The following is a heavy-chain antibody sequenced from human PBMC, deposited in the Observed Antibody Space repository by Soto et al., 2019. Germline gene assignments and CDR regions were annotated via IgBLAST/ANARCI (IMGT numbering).Heavy chain of an antibody. CDR1: GFTFSSYA. CDR3: AKDRGYCSGGSCYQVRYYYYGMDV. Sequence: GGSLRLSCAASGFTFSSYAMSWVRQAPGKGLEWVSAISGSGGSTYYADSVKGWFTISRDNSKNTLCLQMNSLRAEDTAVYYCAKDRGYCSGGSCYQVRYYYYGMDVWGPGTTLTV. D-gene: IGHD2-15*01. J-gene: IGHJ6*02. CDR2: ISGSGGST. V-gene: IGHV3-23*01.